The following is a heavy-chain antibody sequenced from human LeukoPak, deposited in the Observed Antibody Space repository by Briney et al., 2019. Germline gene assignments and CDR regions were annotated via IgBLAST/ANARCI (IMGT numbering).Heavy chain of an antibody. CDR1: GGSISSSSYY. J-gene: IGHJ6*02. CDR3: ARDPPLGELSQIDYYGMDV. V-gene: IGHV4-39*07. CDR2: IYYSGST. Sequence: SETLSLTCTVSGGSISSSSYYWGWIRQPPGKGLEWIGSIYYSGSTYYNPSLKSRVTISVDTSKNQFSLKLSSVTAADTAVYYCARDPPLGELSQIDYYGMDVWGQGTTVTVSS. D-gene: IGHD3-10*01.